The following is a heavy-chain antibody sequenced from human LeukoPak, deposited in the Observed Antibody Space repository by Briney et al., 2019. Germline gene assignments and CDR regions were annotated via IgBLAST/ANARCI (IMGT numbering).Heavy chain of an antibody. D-gene: IGHD3-22*01. CDR3: AQHHYNDRSGPPTYFDY. J-gene: IGHJ4*02. CDR2: ISGSGGST. V-gene: IGHV3-23*01. Sequence: PGGSLRLSCAASGFTFSSYAMSWVRQSPGKGLEWVSAISGSGGSTYYADSVKGRFTISRDNSKNTVYLQMNSLRAEDTAVYYCAQHHYNDRSGPPTYFDYWGQGTLVTVSS. CDR1: GFTFSSYA.